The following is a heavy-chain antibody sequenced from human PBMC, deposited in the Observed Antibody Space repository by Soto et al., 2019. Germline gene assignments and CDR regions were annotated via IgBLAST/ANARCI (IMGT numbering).Heavy chain of an antibody. Sequence: SETLSLTCTVSGGSISSGGYYWSWIRQHPGKGLEWIGYIYYSGSTYYNPSLKSRVTISVDTSKNQFSLKLSSVTAADTAVYYCARGIGLTSYYFDYWGQGTLVTVSS. J-gene: IGHJ4*02. CDR3: ARGIGLTSYYFDY. V-gene: IGHV4-31*03. CDR2: IYYSGST. D-gene: IGHD2-15*01. CDR1: GGSISSGGYY.